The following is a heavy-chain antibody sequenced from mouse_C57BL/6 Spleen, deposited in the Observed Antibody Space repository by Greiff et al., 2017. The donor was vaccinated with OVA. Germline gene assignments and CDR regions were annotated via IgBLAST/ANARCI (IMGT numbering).Heavy chain of an antibody. CDR3: ARYRDAMDY. CDR2: INPSSGYT. V-gene: IGHV1-7*01. CDR1: GYTFTSYW. J-gene: IGHJ4*01. Sequence: QVHVKQSGAELAKPGASVKLSCKASGYTFTSYWMHRVKQRPGQGLEWIGYINPSSGYTKYNQKFKDKATLTADKSSSTAYMQLSSLTYEDSAVYYCARYRDAMDYWGQGTSVTVSS.